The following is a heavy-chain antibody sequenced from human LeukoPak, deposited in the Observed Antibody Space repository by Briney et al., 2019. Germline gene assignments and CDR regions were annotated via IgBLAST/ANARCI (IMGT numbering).Heavy chain of an antibody. V-gene: IGHV4-38-2*02. J-gene: IGHJ4*02. CDR2: IYHSGST. Sequence: SETLSLTCTISGGSISSYYWTWIRQPPGKGLEWIGSIYHSGSTYYNPSLKSRVTISADTSKNQFSLKLSSVTAADTAVYYCARVAVGATTSRDYWGQGTLVTVSS. CDR1: GGSISSYY. D-gene: IGHD1-26*01. CDR3: ARVAVGATTSRDY.